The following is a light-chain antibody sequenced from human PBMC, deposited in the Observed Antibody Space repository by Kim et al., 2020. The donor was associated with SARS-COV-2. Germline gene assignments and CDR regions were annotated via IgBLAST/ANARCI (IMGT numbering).Light chain of an antibody. CDR3: QVWDSSSDHQE. CDR1: NIGSKS. V-gene: IGLV3-21*04. J-gene: IGLJ2*01. CDR2: YDS. Sequence: SYELTQPPSVSVAPGKTARITCGGNNIGSKSVHWYQQKPGQAPVLVIYYDSDRPSGIPERFSGSNSGNTATLTINRVEAGDEADYYSQVWDSSSDHQEFG.